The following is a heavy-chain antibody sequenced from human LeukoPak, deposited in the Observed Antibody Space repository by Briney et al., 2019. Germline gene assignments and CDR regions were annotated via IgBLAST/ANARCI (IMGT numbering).Heavy chain of an antibody. Sequence: GGTLRLSCAASGFTFSSDAMSWVRQAPGKGLEWVSGISHIGGSTYYADSVKGRFTISRDNSKNMLYLQMNPWRTEDTAGYYCAKGGWVGIFHNKYMYVDYRGQGTLVTVAS. J-gene: IGHJ4*02. CDR3: AKGGWVGIFHNKYMYVDY. D-gene: IGHD2/OR15-2a*01. V-gene: IGHV3-23*01. CDR1: GFTFSSDA. CDR2: ISHIGGST.